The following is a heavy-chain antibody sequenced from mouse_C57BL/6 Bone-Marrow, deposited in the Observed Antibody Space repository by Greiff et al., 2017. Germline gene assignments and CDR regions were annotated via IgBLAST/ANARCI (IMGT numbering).Heavy chain of an antibody. Sequence: DVKLVESGGGLVKPGGSLKLSCAASGFTFSDYGMHWVRQAPEKGLEWVAYISSGSSTIYYADTVKGRFTISRDNAKNTMFLQMTSLRSEDTAMYYCARLPSIYDGCYDAYWGQGTLVTVAA. CDR1: GFTFSDYG. CDR3: ARLPSIYDGCYDAY. CDR2: ISSGSSTI. J-gene: IGHJ3*01. V-gene: IGHV5-17*01. D-gene: IGHD2-3*01.